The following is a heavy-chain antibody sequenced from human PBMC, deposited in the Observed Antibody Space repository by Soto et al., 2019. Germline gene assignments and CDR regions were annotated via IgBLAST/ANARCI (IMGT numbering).Heavy chain of an antibody. CDR3: ARCLHCSKVGRFDP. CDR1: GVSISSINC. D-gene: IGHD2-8*01. V-gene: IGHV4-4*02. Sequence: QMQLQESGPGLVTPSGTLSLTCSVSGVSISSINCWTWVRQAPGKGLEWIGGMYPSGGTTYNPSLQTRVTISVDNSKNPRSLRMTSVTAADTAVYYCARCLHCSKVGRFDPWGQGALVTVSS. CDR2: MYPSGGT. J-gene: IGHJ5*02.